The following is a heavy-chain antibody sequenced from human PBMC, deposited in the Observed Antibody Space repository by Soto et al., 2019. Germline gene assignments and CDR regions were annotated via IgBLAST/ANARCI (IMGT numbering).Heavy chain of an antibody. J-gene: IGHJ5*02. D-gene: IGHD2-8*02. V-gene: IGHV3-23*01. CDR1: GFTFSTYA. CDR2: ISANGQGI. Sequence: GGSLRLSCAASGFTFSTYALSWVRQAPGKGLEWVSAISANGQGIYYADSVRGRFTISRDNSKNTIFLHMDSLRAEDTAVYYCVRGSYHSDGVRHNLGFFGPWGQGTLVTVSS. CDR3: VRGSYHSDGVRHNLGFFGP.